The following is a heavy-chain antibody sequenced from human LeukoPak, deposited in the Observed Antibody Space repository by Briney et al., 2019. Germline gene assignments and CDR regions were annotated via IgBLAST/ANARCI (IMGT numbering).Heavy chain of an antibody. J-gene: IGHJ4*02. V-gene: IGHV3-9*01. Sequence: GGSLRLSCAASGFTFDDYAMHWVRQAPGKGLEWVSGISWNSGSIGYADSVKGRFTISRDNAKNSLYLQMNSLRAEDTAVYYCASPLSPSRYGSGNFDYWGQGTLVTVSS. CDR3: ASPLSPSRYGSGNFDY. CDR2: ISWNSGSI. D-gene: IGHD3-10*01. CDR1: GFTFDDYA.